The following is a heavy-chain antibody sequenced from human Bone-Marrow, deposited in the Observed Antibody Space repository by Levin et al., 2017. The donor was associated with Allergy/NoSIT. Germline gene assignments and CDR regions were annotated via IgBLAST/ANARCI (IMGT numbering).Heavy chain of an antibody. CDR2: ISHRGRT. CDR1: GSSFSGYT. CDR3: AREATRGWFAP. V-gene: IGHV4-34*01. J-gene: IGHJ5*02. Sequence: GSLRLSCAVSGSSFSGYTWSWIRQSPGMGLEWIGEISHRGRTNYNPSLKSRVTISLDTSKNQFSLRLTSVTAADAAMYSCAREATRGWFAPWGQGTLVTVSS.